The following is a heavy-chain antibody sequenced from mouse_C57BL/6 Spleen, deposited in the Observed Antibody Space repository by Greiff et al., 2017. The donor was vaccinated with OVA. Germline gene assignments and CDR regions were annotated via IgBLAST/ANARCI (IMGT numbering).Heavy chain of an antibody. CDR1: GYTFTDYE. CDR3: TEELRRGGY. V-gene: IGHV1-15*01. Sequence: QVQLQQSGAELVRPGASVTLSCKASGYTFTDYEMHWVQQTPVHGLEWIGAIDPETGGTAYNQKFKGKAILTADKSSSTAYMELRSLTSEDSAVYYCTEELRRGGYWGQGTTLTVSS. J-gene: IGHJ2*01. D-gene: IGHD1-1*01. CDR2: IDPETGGT.